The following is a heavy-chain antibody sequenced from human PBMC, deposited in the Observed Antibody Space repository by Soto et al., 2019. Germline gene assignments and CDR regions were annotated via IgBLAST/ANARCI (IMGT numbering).Heavy chain of an antibody. CDR3: AREDHSSSNNWFDP. CDR1: GYTFTRYD. Sequence: QVQLVQSGAEVKKPGASVKVSCKASGYTFTRYDINWVRQATGHGLEWMGWMNPSNGNTVYAQKFQGRVTMTRDTSISTAYLELSILTSEDTAVYFCAREDHSSSNNWFDPWGQGTLVTVSS. V-gene: IGHV1-8*01. J-gene: IGHJ5*02. CDR2: MNPSNGNT. D-gene: IGHD6-6*01.